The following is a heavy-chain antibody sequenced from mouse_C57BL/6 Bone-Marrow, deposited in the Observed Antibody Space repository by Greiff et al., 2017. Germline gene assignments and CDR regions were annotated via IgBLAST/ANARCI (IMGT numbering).Heavy chain of an antibody. CDR3: ARAYYSTYWYFDV. Sequence: VQLQQSGPELVKPGASVKISCKASGYTFTDYYMNWVKQSHGKSLEWIGDINPNNGGTSYNQKFKGKATLTVDKSSSTAYMELRSLTSEDSAVYYCARAYYSTYWYFDVWGTGTTVTVSS. J-gene: IGHJ1*03. CDR1: GYTFTDYY. CDR2: INPNNGGT. V-gene: IGHV1-26*01. D-gene: IGHD2-5*01.